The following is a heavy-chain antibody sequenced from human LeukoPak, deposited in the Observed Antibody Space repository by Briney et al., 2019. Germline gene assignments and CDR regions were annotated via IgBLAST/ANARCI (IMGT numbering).Heavy chain of an antibody. CDR1: GFTFSDCY. Sequence: GGSLRLSCAASGFTFSDCYMDWIRQAPGKGLEWVSYVSCGSTYTNYADSVKGRFTVSRDNAKNSLSLQMSSLRAEDTAVYYCARSPYESGTPPTRLEDWGQGTLVTVSS. J-gene: IGHJ4*02. V-gene: IGHV3-11*03. D-gene: IGHD3-10*01. CDR2: VSCGSTYT. CDR3: ARSPYESGTPPTRLED.